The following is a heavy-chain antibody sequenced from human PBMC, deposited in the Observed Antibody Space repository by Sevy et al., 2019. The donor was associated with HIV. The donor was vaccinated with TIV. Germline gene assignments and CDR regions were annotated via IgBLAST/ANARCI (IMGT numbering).Heavy chain of an antibody. J-gene: IGHJ4*02. CDR2: MNPKNGNT. CDR1: GYTFSRND. D-gene: IGHD3-10*01. CDR3: ARDLYYGSGSYYDY. V-gene: IGHV1-8*01. Sequence: ASVKVSCKASGYTFSRNDIAWVRQATGQGLEWMGWMNPKNGNTDYAQQFQGRVTITRDTSMSTVYMELTSLRSDDTAIYYCARDLYYGSGSYYDYWGQGTLVTVSS.